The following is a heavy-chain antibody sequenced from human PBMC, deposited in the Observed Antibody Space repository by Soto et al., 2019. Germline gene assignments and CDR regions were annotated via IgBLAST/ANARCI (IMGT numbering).Heavy chain of an antibody. CDR2: INPNSGGT. Sequence: SVKLSCKASVYTFTGYYMHWVRQAPGRGLEWIGWINPNSGGTNYAQQFQGSVTMTRDPSISTAHRELSRRRSDDTAVYYCARDGARGVAGTNYYYYYYMDVWGKGTTVTVSS. D-gene: IGHD6-19*01. CDR3: ARDGARGVAGTNYYYYYYMDV. CDR1: VYTFTGYY. V-gene: IGHV1-2*04. J-gene: IGHJ6*03.